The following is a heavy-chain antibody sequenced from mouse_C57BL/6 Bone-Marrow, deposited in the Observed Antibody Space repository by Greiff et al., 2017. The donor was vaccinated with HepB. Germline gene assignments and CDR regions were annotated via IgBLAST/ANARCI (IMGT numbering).Heavy chain of an antibody. J-gene: IGHJ2*01. CDR2: IDPENGDT. CDR1: GFNIKDDY. V-gene: IGHV14-4*01. D-gene: IGHD2-1*01. CDR3: TTGGNYYFDY. Sequence: VQLKESGAELVRPGASVKLSCTASGFNIKDDYMHWVKQRPEQGLEWIGWIDPENGDTEYASKFQGKATITADTSSNTAYLQLSSLTSEDTAVYYCTTGGNYYFDYWGQGTTLIVSS.